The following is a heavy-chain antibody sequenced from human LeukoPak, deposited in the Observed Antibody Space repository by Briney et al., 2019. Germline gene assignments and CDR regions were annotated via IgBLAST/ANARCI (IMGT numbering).Heavy chain of an antibody. V-gene: IGHV3-53*01. Sequence: QPGGSLRLSCVASGFTVSSNYMSWVRQAPGKGLEWVSVIYSGGSTYYADSVKGRFTISKDNSKNTLYLQMNSLRAEDTAVYYCARYFYDSSGYPYYFDYWGQGTLGTVSS. CDR2: IYSGGST. D-gene: IGHD3-22*01. CDR3: ARYFYDSSGYPYYFDY. J-gene: IGHJ4*02. CDR1: GFTVSSNY.